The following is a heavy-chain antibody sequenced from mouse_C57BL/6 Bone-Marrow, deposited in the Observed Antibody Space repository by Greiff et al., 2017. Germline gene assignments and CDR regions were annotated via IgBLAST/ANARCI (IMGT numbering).Heavy chain of an antibody. V-gene: IGHV5-4*03. CDR1: GFTFSSYA. Sequence: EVKLMESGGGLVKPGGSLKLSCAASGFTFSSYAMSWVRQTPEQRLEWVATISDGGSYTYYPDNVKGRFTISRDNAKNNLYLQLGHLKSEDTAMDYFARGGGLNFYFDYWGQGTTLTVSS. J-gene: IGHJ2*01. D-gene: IGHD1-3*01. CDR2: ISDGGSYT. CDR3: ARGGGLNFYFDY.